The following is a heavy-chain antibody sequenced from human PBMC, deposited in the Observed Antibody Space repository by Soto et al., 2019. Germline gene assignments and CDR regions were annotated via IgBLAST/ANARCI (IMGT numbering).Heavy chain of an antibody. CDR3: AREQQFGTYYFDS. D-gene: IGHD3-10*01. J-gene: IGHJ4*03. CDR2: IIPMFGTA. V-gene: IGHV1-69*01. Sequence: QVQLVQSGAEVKKPGSSVKVSCKASGGTFSSYEITWVRQAPGQGLQWMGGIIPMFGTAQYGHNFQARVTITADESTRTAYMELSSLRPDDTAVYYCAREQQFGTYYFDSWGQGTTVTVSS. CDR1: GGTFSSYE.